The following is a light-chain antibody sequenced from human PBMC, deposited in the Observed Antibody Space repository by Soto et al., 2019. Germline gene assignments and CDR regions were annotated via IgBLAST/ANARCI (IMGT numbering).Light chain of an antibody. J-gene: IGKJ5*01. CDR1: QNIGTY. CDR2: DAS. CDR3: QQRNDWPIT. Sequence: EFVLTQSPATQSLSPGERATLSCRASQNIGTYLVWYQHKPGQTPRLLIYDASKRATGIPARFSGSGSGTDFTLTISRLEPEDFAVYFCQQRNDWPITFGQGTRLDMK. V-gene: IGKV3-11*01.